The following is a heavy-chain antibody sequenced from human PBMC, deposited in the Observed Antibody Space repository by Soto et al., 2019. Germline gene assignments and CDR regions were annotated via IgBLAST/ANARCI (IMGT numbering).Heavy chain of an antibody. Sequence: EVQMVESGGGLVQPGGSLRLSCAASGFSISDYWMSWVRQAPGKGLEWVVNINEDGSEENYVDSVKGRFTISRDNARNSLNLKMNSLRVEDTAVYYCCHTWVGGQGTLVTVSS. CDR1: GFSISDYW. J-gene: IGHJ4*02. D-gene: IGHD1-26*01. CDR2: INEDGSEE. CDR3: CHTWV. V-gene: IGHV3-7*01.